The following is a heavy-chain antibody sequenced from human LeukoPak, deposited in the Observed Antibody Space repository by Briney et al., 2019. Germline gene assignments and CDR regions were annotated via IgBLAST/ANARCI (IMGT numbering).Heavy chain of an antibody. Sequence: PGGSLRLSCAASGFIVSTNYMFWVRQAPGKGLEWVSSLYGDGSTLYADSVKGRFTISRGSYINTLYLQMNSLKADDSAIYYCARAIPPSPCMREWGQGTLVTVSS. V-gene: IGHV3-53*01. D-gene: IGHD1-26*01. J-gene: IGHJ4*02. CDR1: GFIVSTNY. CDR3: ARAIPPSPCMRE. CDR2: LYGDGST.